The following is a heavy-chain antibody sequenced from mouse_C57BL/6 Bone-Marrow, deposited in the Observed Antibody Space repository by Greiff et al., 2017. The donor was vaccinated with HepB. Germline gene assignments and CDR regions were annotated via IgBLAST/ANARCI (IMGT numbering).Heavy chain of an antibody. V-gene: IGHV5-9-1*02. J-gene: IGHJ3*01. CDR3: TRDSHITTVPHY. D-gene: IGHD1-1*01. CDR1: GFTFSSYA. CDR2: ISSGGDYI. Sequence: DVMLVESGEGLVKPGGSLKLSCAASGFTFSSYAMSWVRQTPEKRLEWVAYISSGGDYIYYADTVKGRFTISRDNARNTLYLQMSSLKSEDTAMYYCTRDSHITTVPHYWGQGTLVTVSA.